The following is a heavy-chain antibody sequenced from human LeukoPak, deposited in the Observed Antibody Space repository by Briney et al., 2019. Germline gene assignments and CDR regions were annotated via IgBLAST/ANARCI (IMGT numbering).Heavy chain of an antibody. CDR1: GYTFTKYG. V-gene: IGHV1-18*01. CDR3: ARMGDYHLVSFFDY. CDR2: VSAYDGNT. D-gene: IGHD4/OR15-4a*01. J-gene: IGHJ4*02. Sequence: GASVNVSCRSSGYTFTKYGFSWVRQAPGQGREWMGWVSAYDGNTNYAQKLQGRVTMTTDTSTSTVYMELRSLRADDTAVYYCARMGDYHLVSFFDYWGQGTLVTVSS.